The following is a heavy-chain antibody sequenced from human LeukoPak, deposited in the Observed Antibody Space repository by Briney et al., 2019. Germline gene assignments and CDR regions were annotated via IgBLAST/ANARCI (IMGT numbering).Heavy chain of an antibody. D-gene: IGHD2-2*01. J-gene: IGHJ4*02. CDR3: AHGYGQLLLRLVY. Sequence: SSEALSLTCTVSGGSFSNYNYYWGWVRQAPGKGLEWVSAISGSGGSTYYADSVKGRFTISRDNSKNTLYLQMNSLRAEDTAVYYCAHGYGQLLLRLVYWGQGTPVTVSS. CDR1: GGSFSNYNYY. CDR2: ISGSGGST. V-gene: IGHV3-23*01.